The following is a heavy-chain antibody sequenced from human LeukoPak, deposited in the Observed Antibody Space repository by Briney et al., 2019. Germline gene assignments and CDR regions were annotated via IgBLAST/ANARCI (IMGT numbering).Heavy chain of an antibody. CDR3: AKDGSGCSGGSCYQNFDY. V-gene: IGHV3-23*01. CDR1: RFTFSSYA. J-gene: IGHJ4*02. Sequence: GGSLRLSCAASRFTFSSYATSWVRQAPGKGLEWVSGISGSGGSTYYADSVKGRFTISRDNSKNTLYLQMNSLRAEDTAVYYCAKDGSGCSGGSCYQNFDYWGQGTLVTVSS. CDR2: ISGSGGST. D-gene: IGHD2-15*01.